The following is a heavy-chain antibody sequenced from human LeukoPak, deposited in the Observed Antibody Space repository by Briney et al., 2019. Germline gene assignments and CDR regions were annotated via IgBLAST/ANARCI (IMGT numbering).Heavy chain of an antibody. Sequence: SETLSLTCAVYGGSFSGYYWSWIRQPPGKGLEWIGEINHSGSTNYNPSLMSRITMSIDTYQKQFSLKVISVTAADTAVYYCARASEGIGYFDTWGRGSLVTVSS. CDR3: ARASEGIGYFDT. V-gene: IGHV4-34*10. D-gene: IGHD3-16*01. CDR1: GGSFSGYY. J-gene: IGHJ4*02. CDR2: INHSGST.